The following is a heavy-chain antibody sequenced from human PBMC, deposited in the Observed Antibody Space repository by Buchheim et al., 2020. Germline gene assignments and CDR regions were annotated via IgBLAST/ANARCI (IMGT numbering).Heavy chain of an antibody. V-gene: IGHV4-34*01. CDR3: ARRGHSFSYCSSTSCYWYFDY. CDR1: GGSFSGYY. Sequence: QVQLQQWGAGLLKPSETLSLTCAVYGGSFSGYYWSWIRQPPGKGLEWIGEINHSGSTNYNPSLKSRVTISVDTSKNQFSLKLSSVTAADTAVYYCARRGHSFSYCSSTSCYWYFDYWGQGTL. D-gene: IGHD2-2*01. J-gene: IGHJ4*02. CDR2: INHSGST.